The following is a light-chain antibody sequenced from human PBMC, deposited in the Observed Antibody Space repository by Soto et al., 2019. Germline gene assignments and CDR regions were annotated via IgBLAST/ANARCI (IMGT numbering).Light chain of an antibody. CDR1: QTISSY. V-gene: IGKV3-11*01. J-gene: IGKJ4*01. Sequence: EIVVTQSPATLSLSPGERATLSCRASQTISSYLAWYQQKPGQTPRLLIYDASNRATGIPARFSGSGSGTDFTLTISSLEPEDFAVYYCQQRCALPLTFGGGTKVEIK. CDR3: QQRCALPLT. CDR2: DAS.